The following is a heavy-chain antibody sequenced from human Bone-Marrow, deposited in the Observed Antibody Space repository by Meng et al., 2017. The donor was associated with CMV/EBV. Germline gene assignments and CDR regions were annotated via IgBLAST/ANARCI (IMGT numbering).Heavy chain of an antibody. CDR2: IIPILGIA. Sequence: SVKVSCKASGYYFASYSISWVRQAPGQGLEWMGGIIPILGIANYAQKFQGRVTITADKSTSTAYMELSSLRSEDTAVYYCARDRMVRGVANWFDPWGQGTLVTVSS. J-gene: IGHJ5*02. V-gene: IGHV1-69*10. D-gene: IGHD3-10*01. CDR3: ARDRMVRGVANWFDP. CDR1: GYYFASYS.